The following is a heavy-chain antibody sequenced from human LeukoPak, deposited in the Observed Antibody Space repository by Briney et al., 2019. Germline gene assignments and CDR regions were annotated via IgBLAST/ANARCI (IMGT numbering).Heavy chain of an antibody. CDR1: GYTFNSYD. D-gene: IGHD3-22*01. Sequence: ASVKVSCKASGYTFNSYDINWVRQAPGQGLEWMGWMNPNSGNTGYAEKFQGRVTMTRDTSMTTGYMEVSSLTSEDTAVYYCARGDLSSAYEGYRKEFDFWGQGTLVTVSS. CDR2: MNPNSGNT. V-gene: IGHV1-8*01. J-gene: IGHJ4*02. CDR3: ARGDLSSAYEGYRKEFDF.